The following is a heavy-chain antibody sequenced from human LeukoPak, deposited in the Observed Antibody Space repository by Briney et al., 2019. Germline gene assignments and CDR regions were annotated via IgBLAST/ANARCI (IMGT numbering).Heavy chain of an antibody. J-gene: IGHJ4*02. CDR3: ATYPDY. CDR2: INHSGST. CDR1: GGSFSGYY. V-gene: IGHV4-34*01. Sequence: SETLSLTCAVYGGSFSGYYWSWIRQPPGKGLEWIGEINHSGSTNYNPSLKSRVTISVDTSKNQFSLKLSSVTAADTAVYYCATYPDYWGQGTLVTVSS.